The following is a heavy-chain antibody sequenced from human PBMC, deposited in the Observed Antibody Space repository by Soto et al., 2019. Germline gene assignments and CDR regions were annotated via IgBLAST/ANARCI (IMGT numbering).Heavy chain of an antibody. CDR3: ARDAPPPELRFLEWHNYDYNGMDV. D-gene: IGHD3-3*01. Sequence: ASLKVSCKTAGYSIISDGISGVRQTPGQGLEWMGWISCYNGKTKYAQKVQGRVTMTTDTSTSTAYMEVRSLRSDDTAIYYCARDAPPPELRFLEWHNYDYNGMDVWGQGTTVTVSS. V-gene: IGHV1-18*04. CDR2: ISCYNGKT. J-gene: IGHJ6*02. CDR1: GYSIISDG.